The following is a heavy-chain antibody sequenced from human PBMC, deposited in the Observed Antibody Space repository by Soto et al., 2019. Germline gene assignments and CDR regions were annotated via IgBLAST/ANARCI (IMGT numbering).Heavy chain of an antibody. J-gene: IGHJ6*02. D-gene: IGHD3-10*01. Sequence: SETLSLTCTVSGGSISSSSYYWGWIRQPPGKGLEWIGSIYYSGSTYYNPSLKSRVTISVDTSKNQFSLKLSSVTAADTAVYYCARRLVRGGTWVMDVWGQGTTVTVSS. V-gene: IGHV4-39*01. CDR2: IYYSGST. CDR1: GGSISSSSYY. CDR3: ARRLVRGGTWVMDV.